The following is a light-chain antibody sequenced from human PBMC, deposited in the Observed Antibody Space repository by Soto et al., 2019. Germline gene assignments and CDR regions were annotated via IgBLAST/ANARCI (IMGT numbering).Light chain of an antibody. Sequence: ETVLTQSPGTLSLSPGERATLSCRASQSLTNNFLAWYQQKPGQAPRLLIYGASRRATATPDRFSGSGSGTDFTLTISRLEPEDFAVYYCQQYDNLSWTFGQGTKVDIK. CDR3: QQYDNLSWT. J-gene: IGKJ1*01. CDR1: QSLTNNF. V-gene: IGKV3-20*01. CDR2: GAS.